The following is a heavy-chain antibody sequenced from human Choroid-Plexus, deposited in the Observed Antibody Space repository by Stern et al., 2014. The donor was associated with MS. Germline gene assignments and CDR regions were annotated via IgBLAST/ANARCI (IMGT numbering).Heavy chain of an antibody. CDR2: IIPIFGTP. D-gene: IGHD4-17*01. V-gene: IGHV1-69*01. CDR1: GGTFSSQA. CDR3: ATPSTVTVGGMDV. J-gene: IGHJ6*02. Sequence: VQLVESGTEVKKPGSSVKVSCRASGGTFSSQAINWARQAPGQGLEWVGGIIPIFGTPNYAQKVQDRVTITADESTSTAYMDLSSLRSEDTAVYYCATPSTVTVGGMDVWGQGTTVTVSS.